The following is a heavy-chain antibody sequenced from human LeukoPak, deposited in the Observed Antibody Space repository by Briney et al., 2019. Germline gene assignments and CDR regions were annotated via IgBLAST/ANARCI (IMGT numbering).Heavy chain of an antibody. Sequence: ASVKVSCKASGYTFTGFYMHWVRQAPGQGLEWMGMINPSSGRTSYALKFQGRVTMTRATSASTVYMDLNSLRSEDTAAYYCARGRGNYDSSGYQYSDHWGQGTLVTVSS. CDR1: GYTFTGFY. CDR2: INPSSGRT. D-gene: IGHD3-22*01. CDR3: ARGRGNYDSSGYQYSDH. V-gene: IGHV1-46*01. J-gene: IGHJ4*02.